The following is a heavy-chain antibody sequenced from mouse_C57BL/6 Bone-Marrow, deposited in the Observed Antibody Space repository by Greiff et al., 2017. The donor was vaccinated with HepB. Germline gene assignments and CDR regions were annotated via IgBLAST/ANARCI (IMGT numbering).Heavy chain of an antibody. Sequence: VQRVESGPGLVQPSQSLSITCTVSGFSLTSYGVHWVRQSPGKGLEWLGVIWSGGSTDYNAAFISRLSISKDNSKSQVFFKMNSLQADDTAIYYCAIITTVVATLDYAMDYWGQGTSVTVSS. J-gene: IGHJ4*01. V-gene: IGHV2-2*01. D-gene: IGHD1-1*01. CDR3: AIITTVVATLDYAMDY. CDR1: GFSLTSYG. CDR2: IWSGGST.